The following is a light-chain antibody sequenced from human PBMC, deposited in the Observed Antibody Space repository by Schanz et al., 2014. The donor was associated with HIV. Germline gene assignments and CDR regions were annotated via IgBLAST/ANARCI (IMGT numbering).Light chain of an antibody. Sequence: DIQMTQSPSSLSASVGDTVTITCRASQGIGNELGWYQQKPGKAPRLLIYAASTLQSGFPSRFSGSGSGTHFTLIISSLQPEDFGSYFCLQTYSTPSITFGQGTRLEIK. CDR3: LQTYSTPSIT. CDR1: QGIGNE. J-gene: IGKJ5*01. V-gene: IGKV1-39*01. CDR2: AAS.